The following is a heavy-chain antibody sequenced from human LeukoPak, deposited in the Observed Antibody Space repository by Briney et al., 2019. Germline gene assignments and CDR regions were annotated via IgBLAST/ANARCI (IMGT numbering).Heavy chain of an antibody. Sequence: SETLSLTCTVSGGSISSYYWSWIRQPPGKGLEWIGYIYYSGSTNYNPSLKSRVTISVDTSKNQFSLKLSSVTAADTAVYYCARVVKGYYDSSGYYYFDYWGQGTLVTVSS. CDR1: GGSISSYY. J-gene: IGHJ4*02. D-gene: IGHD3-22*01. V-gene: IGHV4-59*01. CDR2: IYYSGST. CDR3: ARVVKGYYDSSGYYYFDY.